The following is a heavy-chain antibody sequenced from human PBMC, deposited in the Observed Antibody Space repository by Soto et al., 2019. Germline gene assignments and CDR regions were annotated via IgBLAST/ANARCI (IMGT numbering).Heavy chain of an antibody. Sequence: LSLTCTVSGGSISSYYWCWTRQPAGKGLEWIGRFYPSGKTTYNPSLQSRLTMSADTSRNKFSLNLTSVTAADTAVYYCARCGLDYGMDVWGQGTTVTVSS. J-gene: IGHJ6*02. V-gene: IGHV4-4*07. CDR1: GGSISSYY. CDR2: FYPSGKT. CDR3: ARCGLDYGMDV. D-gene: IGHD3-16*01.